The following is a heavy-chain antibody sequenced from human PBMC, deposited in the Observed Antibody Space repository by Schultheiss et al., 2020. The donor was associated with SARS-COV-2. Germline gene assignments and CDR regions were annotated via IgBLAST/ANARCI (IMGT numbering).Heavy chain of an antibody. CDR3: ARGDYYDSSGLDY. V-gene: IGHV3-30*02. CDR1: GFTFSSYG. Sequence: GGSLRLSCAASGFTFSSYGMHWVRQAPGKGLEWVAFIRYDGSNKYYADSVKGRFTISRDNSKNTLYLQMNSLRAEDTAVYYCARGDYYDSSGLDYWGQGTLVTVSS. CDR2: IRYDGSNK. D-gene: IGHD3-22*01. J-gene: IGHJ4*02.